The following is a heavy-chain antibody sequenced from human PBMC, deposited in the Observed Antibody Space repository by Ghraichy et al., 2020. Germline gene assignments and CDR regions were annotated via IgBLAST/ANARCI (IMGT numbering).Heavy chain of an antibody. V-gene: IGHV4-38-2*02. CDR1: GYSISSGYY. Sequence: SETLSLTCTVSGYSISSGYYWGWIRQPPGKGLEWIGSIYHSGSTYYNPSLKSRVTISVDTSKNQFSLKLSSVNAADTAVYYCARDERYHGDYSYYWGQGTLVTVSS. CDR3: ARDERYHGDYSYY. CDR2: IYHSGST. J-gene: IGHJ4*02. D-gene: IGHD4-17*01.